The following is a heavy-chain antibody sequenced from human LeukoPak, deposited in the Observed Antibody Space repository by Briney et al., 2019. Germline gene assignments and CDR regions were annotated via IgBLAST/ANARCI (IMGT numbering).Heavy chain of an antibody. CDR2: IYTSGST. V-gene: IGHV4-61*02. D-gene: IGHD2-8*02. CDR1: GGSISSGSYC. CDR3: ARDQVKPVTGAFDI. Sequence: PSQTLSLTCTVSGGSISSGSYCWSWIRQPAGKGLEWIGRIYTSGSTNYNPSLKSRVTISVDTSKNQFSLKLSSVTAADTAVYYCARDQVKPVTGAFDIWGQGTMVTVSS. J-gene: IGHJ3*02.